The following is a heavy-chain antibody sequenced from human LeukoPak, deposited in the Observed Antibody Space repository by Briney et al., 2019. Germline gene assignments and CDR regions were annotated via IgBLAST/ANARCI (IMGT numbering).Heavy chain of an antibody. Sequence: GGSLRLSCVASGFSLSSYWMNWVRQAPGKGLEWVANIEQDGGERNYVDSVKGRFIISRDNAKNSVYLQMHSLRAEDTAVYYCAGGIDWLIDYWGQGTLVTVSS. J-gene: IGHJ4*02. V-gene: IGHV3-7*03. CDR2: IEQDGGER. D-gene: IGHD3-9*01. CDR1: GFSLSSYW. CDR3: AGGIDWLIDY.